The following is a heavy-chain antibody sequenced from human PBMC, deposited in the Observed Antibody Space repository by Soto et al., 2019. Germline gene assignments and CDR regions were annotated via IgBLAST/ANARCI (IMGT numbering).Heavy chain of an antibody. Sequence: PSETLSLTCTVSGGSLSSGDSYWTWIRQHPGTGLEWIGYIYYSGSAYYNPSLKSRVTISVDTSRSQFSLKLSSVTAADTAVYYCARTFYYGSGTSDYWGQGTLVTVSS. CDR3: ARTFYYGSGTSDY. CDR2: IYYSGSA. J-gene: IGHJ4*02. CDR1: GGSLSSGDSY. V-gene: IGHV4-31*03. D-gene: IGHD3-10*01.